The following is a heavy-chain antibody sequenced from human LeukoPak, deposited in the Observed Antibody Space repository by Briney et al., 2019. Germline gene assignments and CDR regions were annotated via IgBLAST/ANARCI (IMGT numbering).Heavy chain of an antibody. V-gene: IGHV1-2*02. D-gene: IGHD6-19*01. CDR1: GYTFTDYY. Sequence: ALVKVSCKASGYTFTDYYMHWVRQAPGQGLEWMGWIHPNSGGTNSAQNFQGRVTMTRDTSISTAYMELSRLRSDDTAVYYRARQFGSGWYFDSWGQGTLVTVSS. J-gene: IGHJ4*02. CDR2: IHPNSGGT. CDR3: ARQFGSGWYFDS.